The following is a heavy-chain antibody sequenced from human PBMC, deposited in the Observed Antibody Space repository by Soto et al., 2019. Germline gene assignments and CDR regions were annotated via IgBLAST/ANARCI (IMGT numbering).Heavy chain of an antibody. CDR1: GGAISSYY. Sequence: PSETLSLTCSVSGGAISSYYWSWIRQPPGKGLEWIGYIYYSGSTNYNPSLKSRVTISVDMSKIQFSLKLSSVTAADTAVYYCARVAAYSNSTRNYYYAMDVWGQGTTVPVSS. J-gene: IGHJ6*02. CDR2: IYYSGST. CDR3: ARVAAYSNSTRNYYYAMDV. D-gene: IGHD6-6*01. V-gene: IGHV4-59*01.